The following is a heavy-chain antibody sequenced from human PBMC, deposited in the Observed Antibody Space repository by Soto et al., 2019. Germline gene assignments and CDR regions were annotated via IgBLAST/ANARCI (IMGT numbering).Heavy chain of an antibody. Sequence: EVQLVESGGRLVQPGRSLRLSYVGTGLNFDDFAMHWVRQAPGKGLEWVSGITWNSRVLAYADSVKGRFTISRDNARNSLYLQMDSLLDEDTALYYCAKGRYDFWSPYYFDSWGQGTLVTVSS. CDR1: GLNFDDFA. CDR2: ITWNSRVL. V-gene: IGHV3-9*01. D-gene: IGHD3-3*01. J-gene: IGHJ4*02. CDR3: AKGRYDFWSPYYFDS.